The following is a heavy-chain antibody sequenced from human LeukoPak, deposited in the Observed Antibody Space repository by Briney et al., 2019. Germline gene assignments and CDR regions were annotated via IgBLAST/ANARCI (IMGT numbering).Heavy chain of an antibody. CDR2: IYYSGST. V-gene: IGHV4-59*01. CDR3: ARVGNYYYYGMDV. Sequence: PSETLSLTCTVSGGSIGSYYWSWIRQPPGKGLEWIGYIYYSGSTNYNPSLKSRVTISVDTSKNQFSLKLSSVTAADTAVYYCARVGNYYYYGMDVWGQGTTVTVSS. D-gene: IGHD7-27*01. CDR1: GGSIGSYY. J-gene: IGHJ6*02.